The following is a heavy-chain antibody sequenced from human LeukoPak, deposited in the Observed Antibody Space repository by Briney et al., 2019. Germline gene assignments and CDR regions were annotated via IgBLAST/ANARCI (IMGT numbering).Heavy chain of an antibody. J-gene: IGHJ4*02. CDR1: GYNFTSYG. D-gene: IGHD3-3*01. CDR2: ISAYNGNT. CDR3: AREDTYDFWSGLTF. V-gene: IGHV1-18*01. Sequence: ASVKVSCKASGYNFTSYGISWVRQAPGQGLEWMGWISAYNGNTNYAQKLQGRVTMTTDTSTSTAYMELRSLRSDDTAVYYCAREDTYDFWSGLTFWGQGTLVTVSS.